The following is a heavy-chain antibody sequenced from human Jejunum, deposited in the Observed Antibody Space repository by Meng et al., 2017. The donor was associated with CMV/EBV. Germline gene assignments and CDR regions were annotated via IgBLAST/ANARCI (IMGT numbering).Heavy chain of an antibody. V-gene: IGHV3-66*02. J-gene: IGHJ6*02. CDR3: AREHFISSYYYYAMDV. CDR2: LYSGGIT. Sequence: FTVSSNYMGWVRQTPGKGLEWVSVLYSGGITYYADSVKGRFTISRDNSKNTLYLQMNSLRAEDTAVYYCAREHFISSYYYYAMDVWGQGTTVTVSS. D-gene: IGHD6-6*01. CDR1: FTVSSNY.